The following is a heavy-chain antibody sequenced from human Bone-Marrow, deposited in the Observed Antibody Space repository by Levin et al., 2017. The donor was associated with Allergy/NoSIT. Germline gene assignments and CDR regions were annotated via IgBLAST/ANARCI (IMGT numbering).Heavy chain of an antibody. CDR1: GYIFNNYG. J-gene: IGHJ4*02. D-gene: IGHD6-19*01. CDR3: TTRPVAGDY. CDR2: ISGYNGDT. V-gene: IGHV1-18*01. Sequence: GASVKVSCKTSGYIFNNYGISWVRQAPGQRLEWMGWISGYNGDTNYAENVQGRVTMTRDTSTATAYMELRSLRSDDTAVYYCTTRPVAGDYWGQGTRVTVSS.